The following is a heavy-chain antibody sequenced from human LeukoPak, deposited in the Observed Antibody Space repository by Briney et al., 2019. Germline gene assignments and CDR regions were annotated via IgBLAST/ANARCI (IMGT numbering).Heavy chain of an antibody. J-gene: IGHJ4*02. CDR2: IDYSGST. CDR3: ARMGYYGSGSPLGYFDY. D-gene: IGHD3-10*01. V-gene: IGHV4-59*01. CDR1: GASISSYY. Sequence: PSETLSLTRTVSGASISSYYWSWIRQHPGKGLEWRGYIDYSGSTNYNPSLKSRVTISVDTSKSQFSLKLSSVTAADTAVYYCARMGYYGSGSPLGYFDYWGQGTLVTVSS.